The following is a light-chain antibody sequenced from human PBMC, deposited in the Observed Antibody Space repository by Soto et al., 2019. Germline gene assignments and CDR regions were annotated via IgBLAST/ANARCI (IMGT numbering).Light chain of an antibody. V-gene: IGKV1-39*01. CDR3: QQSFSTPGLT. CDR2: AAS. J-gene: IGKJ4*01. Sequence: DIQMTQSPSSLSASVGDRVTIACRTSRSISSYLNWYQQKPGKAPKLLIYAASSLQSGVPSRFSGSGSGTEFTLTISTLQPEDFATYYCQQSFSTPGLTFGGGTKVDFK. CDR1: RSISSY.